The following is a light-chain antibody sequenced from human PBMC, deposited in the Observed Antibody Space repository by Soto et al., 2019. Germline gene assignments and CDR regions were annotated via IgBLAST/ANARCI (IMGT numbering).Light chain of an antibody. J-gene: IGKJ1*01. CDR1: QTISSW. CDR2: KAS. V-gene: IGKV1-5*03. Sequence: PSTLSGSVGDRVTITCRASQTISSWLAWYQQKPGKAPKLLIYKASTLKSGVPSRFSGSGSGTEFTLTISSLQPDDFATYYCQQYNNYPRTFGQGTKVDIK. CDR3: QQYNNYPRT.